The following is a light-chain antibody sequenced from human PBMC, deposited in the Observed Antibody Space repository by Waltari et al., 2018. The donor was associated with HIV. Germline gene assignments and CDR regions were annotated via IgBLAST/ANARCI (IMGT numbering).Light chain of an antibody. J-gene: IGLJ2*01. CDR3: QSADSSGTYLVI. CDR1: ALANQY. V-gene: IGLV3-25*03. Sequence: SYELTQPPSVSVSPGQTARITCSGDALANQYAYWYQRKPGQAPVLVIYKDSERSSGIPERFSGSSSGKTFTLTISGVQAEDEADYYCQSADSSGTYLVIFGGGTKLTVL. CDR2: KDS.